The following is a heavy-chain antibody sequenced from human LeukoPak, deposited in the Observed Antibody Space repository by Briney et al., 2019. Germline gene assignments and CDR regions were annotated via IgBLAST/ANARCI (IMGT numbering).Heavy chain of an antibody. Sequence: PGGSLRLSCEASGFTFSTEWMGWVRQAPGKELEWVANINADGSDTYHVDSVKGRFTISRSNAQKSLFLQMNSLRVEDTALYYCVRWGVTAGMQDWGQGTLITVS. J-gene: IGHJ4*02. CDR1: GFTFSTEW. D-gene: IGHD6-19*01. V-gene: IGHV3-7*01. CDR2: INADGSDT. CDR3: VRWGVTAGMQD.